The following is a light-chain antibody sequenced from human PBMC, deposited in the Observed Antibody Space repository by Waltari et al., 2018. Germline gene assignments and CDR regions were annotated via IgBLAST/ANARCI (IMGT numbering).Light chain of an antibody. V-gene: IGKV1-5*03. CDR2: KTS. J-gene: IGKJ1*01. CDR1: RSISRW. Sequence: DIQMTSPPSPLSASVGDTFTITCRASRSISRWLAWYQQKPGKAPKLLIYKTSTLESGVPSRFSGSGSGTEFTLTINSLQPDDFATYYCQQYNSYRAFGQGTKVGIK. CDR3: QQYNSYRA.